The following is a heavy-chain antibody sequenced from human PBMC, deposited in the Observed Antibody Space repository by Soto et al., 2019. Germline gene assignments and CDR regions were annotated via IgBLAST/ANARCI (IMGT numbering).Heavy chain of an antibody. CDR3: ARGYYDILTGYYGSRYGMDA. Sequence: QVQLQESGPGLVKPSETLSLTCTVSGGSISSYYWSWIRQPPGKGLEWIGYIYYSGSTNYNPSLKSRVTISVDTSKNQFSLKLSSVTAADTAVYYCARGYYDILTGYYGSRYGMDAWGQGTTVTVSS. D-gene: IGHD3-9*01. J-gene: IGHJ6*02. V-gene: IGHV4-59*01. CDR1: GGSISSYY. CDR2: IYYSGST.